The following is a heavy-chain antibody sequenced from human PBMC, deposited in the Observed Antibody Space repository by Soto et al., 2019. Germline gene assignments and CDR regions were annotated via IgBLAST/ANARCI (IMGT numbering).Heavy chain of an antibody. J-gene: IGHJ4*02. Sequence: EVQLLESGGGLAQPGVSLRLSCAASGFTISTYAMSWVRQAPGKGLEWVSMPRDRGSGDTTYYTDSVEGRFTISRGSSKNTLYLQMNSLRVEDTAVYYCAKDRGHNSGYPILDNWGQGTLVTVSS. V-gene: IGHV3-23*01. CDR1: GFTISTYA. CDR3: AKDRGHNSGYPILDN. D-gene: IGHD6-19*01. CDR2: RDRGSGDTT.